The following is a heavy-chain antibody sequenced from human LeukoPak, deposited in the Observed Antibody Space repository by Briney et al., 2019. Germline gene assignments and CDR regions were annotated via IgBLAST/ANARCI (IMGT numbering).Heavy chain of an antibody. D-gene: IGHD5-12*01. CDR3: ARGVYELSYFDY. CDR2: FDPEDGET. V-gene: IGHV1-24*01. Sequence: ASVKVSCKVSGYTLTELSMHWVRQAPGKGLEWMGGFDPEDGETIYAQKFQGRVTMTEDTSTDTAYMELSSLRSEDTAVYYCARGVYELSYFDYWGQGTLVTVSS. J-gene: IGHJ4*02. CDR1: GYTLTELS.